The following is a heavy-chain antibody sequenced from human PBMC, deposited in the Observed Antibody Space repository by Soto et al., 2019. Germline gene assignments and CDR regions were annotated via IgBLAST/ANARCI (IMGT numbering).Heavy chain of an antibody. CDR1: GFTFSNYW. D-gene: IGHD3-10*01. CDR3: ARDFYGPDY. V-gene: IGHV3-74*01. J-gene: IGHJ4*01. CDR2: INSDGSST. Sequence: GGSMRLSCVASGFTFSNYWIHWVRQAPGKGLVWVSRINSDGSSTSYADSVKGRFTISRDNAKNTLYLQMNSLRAEDTAVYYCARDFYGPDYWGHGTLVTVSS.